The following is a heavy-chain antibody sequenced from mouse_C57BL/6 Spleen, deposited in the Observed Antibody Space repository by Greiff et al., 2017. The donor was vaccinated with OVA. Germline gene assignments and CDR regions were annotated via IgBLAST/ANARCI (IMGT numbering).Heavy chain of an antibody. CDR1: GYAFSSSW. CDR3: ASYYGSSLAWFAY. D-gene: IGHD1-1*01. Sequence: QVQLQQSGPELVKPGASVKISCKASGYAFSSSWMNWVKQRPGKGLEWIGRIYPGDGDPNYNGKFKGKATLTADKSSSTAYMQLSSLTSEDSAVYYCASYYGSSLAWFAYWGQGTLVTVSA. V-gene: IGHV1-82*01. CDR2: IYPGDGDP. J-gene: IGHJ3*01.